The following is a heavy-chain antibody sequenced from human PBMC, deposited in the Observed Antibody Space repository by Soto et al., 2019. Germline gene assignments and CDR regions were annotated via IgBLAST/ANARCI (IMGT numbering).Heavy chain of an antibody. CDR3: ARCRRWLQKPRISNFDY. CDR1: GGSISSGGYY. CDR2: IYYSGST. V-gene: IGHV4-31*03. D-gene: IGHD5-12*01. Sequence: SETLSLTCTVSGGSISSGGYYWSWIRQHPGKGLEWIGYIYYSGSTYYNPSLKSRVTISVDTSKNQFSLKLSSVTAADTAVYYCARCRRWLQKPRISNFDYWGQGTLVTVSS. J-gene: IGHJ4*02.